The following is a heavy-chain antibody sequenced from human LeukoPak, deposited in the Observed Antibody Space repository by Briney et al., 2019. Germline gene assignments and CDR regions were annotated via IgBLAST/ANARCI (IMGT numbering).Heavy chain of an antibody. CDR3: ATLDGMDV. Sequence: SVKVSCKASGGTFSSYAISWVRQAPGQGLEWMGRIIPILGIADYAQKFQGRVTITADKSTSTAYMELSSLRSEDTAVYYCATLDGMDVWGQGTTVTVSS. V-gene: IGHV1-69*04. J-gene: IGHJ6*02. CDR1: GGTFSSYA. CDR2: IIPILGIA.